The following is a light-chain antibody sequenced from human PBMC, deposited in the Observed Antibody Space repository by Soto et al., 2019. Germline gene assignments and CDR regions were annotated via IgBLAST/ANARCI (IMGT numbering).Light chain of an antibody. CDR3: QTWGTGWA. J-gene: IGLJ3*02. Sequence: QTVVTQSPSASASLGASVILTCTLSSGHSSYAIAWHQQQPEKGPRYLMKINSDGSHTKGDGIPDRFSGSSSGAERYLTISSLQSEDEADYFCQTWGTGWAFGGGTKLTVL. CDR2: INSDGSH. CDR1: SGHSSYA. V-gene: IGLV4-69*01.